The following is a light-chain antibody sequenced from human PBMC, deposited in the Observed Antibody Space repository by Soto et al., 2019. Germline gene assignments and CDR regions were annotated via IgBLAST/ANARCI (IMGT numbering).Light chain of an antibody. CDR3: CSYKSVSTLV. J-gene: IGLJ2*01. V-gene: IGLV2-14*01. CDR1: SSDVGGYDY. Sequence: QSVLTQPPSASGSPGQSITISCTGTSSDVGGYDYVSWYQQPPGKVPKLIIYGVSNRPSGVSNRFCASKSGNTASLTGSGLQADDAADYYGCSYKSVSTLVFGGGTQLTVL. CDR2: GVS.